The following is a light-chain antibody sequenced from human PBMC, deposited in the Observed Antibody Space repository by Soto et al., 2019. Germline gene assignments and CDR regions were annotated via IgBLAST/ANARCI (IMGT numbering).Light chain of an antibody. CDR3: SSYTTSGSLV. J-gene: IGLJ2*01. Sequence: QSVLTQPPSASGTPVQRVTISCTGTSSDVGGYNYVSWYQQHPGKAPKLMIYDVSNRPSGVSNRFSGSKSGNTASLTISGLQAEDEADYYCSSYTTSGSLVFGGGTKVTVL. CDR2: DVS. CDR1: SSDVGGYNY. V-gene: IGLV2-14*01.